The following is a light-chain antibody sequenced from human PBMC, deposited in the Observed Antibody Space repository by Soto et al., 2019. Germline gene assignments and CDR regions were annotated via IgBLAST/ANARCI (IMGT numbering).Light chain of an antibody. CDR3: SSYTSSSTLGHVV. CDR1: SSDVGGYNY. Sequence: QSALTQPASVSGSPGQSITISCTGTSSDVGGYNYVSWYQQHPGKAPKLMIYDVSNRPSGVSNRFSCSKSGNTASLTISALQAEDEADYYCSSYTSSSTLGHVVFGGGTKLTVL. CDR2: DVS. J-gene: IGLJ2*01. V-gene: IGLV2-14*01.